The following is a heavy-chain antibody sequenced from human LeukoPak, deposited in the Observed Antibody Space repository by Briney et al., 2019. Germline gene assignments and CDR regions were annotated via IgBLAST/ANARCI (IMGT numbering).Heavy chain of an antibody. D-gene: IGHD3-10*01. CDR1: GGSISSSSYY. J-gene: IGHJ5*02. Sequence: SETLSLTCTVPGGSISSSSYYWGWIRQPPGKGLEWIGSIYHSGSTYYNPSLKSRVTISVDTSKNQFSLKLSSVTAADTAVYYCAREWPRGGSLVLRRTGSWFDPWGQGTLVTVSS. V-gene: IGHV4-39*07. CDR2: IYHSGST. CDR3: AREWPRGGSLVLRRTGSWFDP.